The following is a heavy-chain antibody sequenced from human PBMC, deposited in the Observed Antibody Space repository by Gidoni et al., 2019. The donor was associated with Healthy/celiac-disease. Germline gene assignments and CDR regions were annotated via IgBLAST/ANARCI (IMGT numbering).Heavy chain of an antibody. CDR3: ARDHGSSDDYYGMDV. V-gene: IGHV1-2*04. Sequence: QVQLVQSGAEVKKPGASVKVSCKASGYTFTGYYMHWVRQAPGQGLEWMGWINPNSGGTNYAQKFQGWVTMTRDTSISTAYMELSRLRSDDTAVYYCARDHGSSDDYYGMDVWGQGTTVTVSS. D-gene: IGHD6-13*01. CDR2: INPNSGGT. J-gene: IGHJ6*02. CDR1: GYTFTGYY.